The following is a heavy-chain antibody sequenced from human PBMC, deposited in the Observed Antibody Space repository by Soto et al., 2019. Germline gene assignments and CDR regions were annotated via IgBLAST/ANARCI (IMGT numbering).Heavy chain of an antibody. D-gene: IGHD2-21*02. J-gene: IGHJ6*02. V-gene: IGHV2-5*02. CDR2: INWDDDK. Sequence: QITLKESGPPLVKPTQTLTLTCTFSGFSLSTIGVGVGWIRQPPGTALEWLALINWDDDKRYSPSLKSRLTVTKHTSKNQVVLTMTNMDPVDTATYYCVQSRCGGDCLQSYSCLSYYGLDVWRQGTTVTVSS. CDR1: GFSLSTIGVG. CDR3: VQSRCGGDCLQSYSCLSYYGLDV.